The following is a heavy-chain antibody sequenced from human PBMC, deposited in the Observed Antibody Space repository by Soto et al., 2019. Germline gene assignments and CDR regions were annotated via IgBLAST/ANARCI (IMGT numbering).Heavy chain of an antibody. Sequence: ASVKVSCKASGYTFTSYYMHWVRQAPGQGLEWMGIINPSGGSTSYAQKFQGRVTMTRDTSTSTVYMELSSLRSEDTAVYYCARDPPLNMVRGEPFDYWGQETLVTVSS. J-gene: IGHJ4*02. V-gene: IGHV1-46*01. CDR2: INPSGGST. D-gene: IGHD3-10*01. CDR3: ARDPPLNMVRGEPFDY. CDR1: GYTFTSYY.